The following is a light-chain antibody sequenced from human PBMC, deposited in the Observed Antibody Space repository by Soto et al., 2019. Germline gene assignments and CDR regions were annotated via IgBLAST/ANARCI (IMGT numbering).Light chain of an antibody. CDR1: QSVSNSY. V-gene: IGKV3-20*01. CDR3: QHYGTSPTWT. J-gene: IGKJ1*01. Sequence: DIVLTQSPGTLSLSPRERATLSCRASQSVSNSYLAWYQQKPGQAPRLLIYGASSRATGIPDRFSGDGSGTDFTLTISRLEPEDFVVYYCQHYGTSPTWTFGQGTKVEVK. CDR2: GAS.